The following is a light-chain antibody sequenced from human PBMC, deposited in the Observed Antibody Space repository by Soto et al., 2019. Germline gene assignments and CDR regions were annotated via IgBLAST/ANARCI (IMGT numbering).Light chain of an antibody. V-gene: IGKV3-15*01. CDR2: GAS. CDR1: QSVSSN. Sequence: EIMMTQVPSTLSLSPGARATLSCTASQSVSSNLAWYQQKPGQAPRLLIYGASTRATGIPARFSGSGSGTEFTLTISSLQSEDFAVYYCQQYNNWPPITFGQGTRLEIK. CDR3: QQYNNWPPIT. J-gene: IGKJ5*01.